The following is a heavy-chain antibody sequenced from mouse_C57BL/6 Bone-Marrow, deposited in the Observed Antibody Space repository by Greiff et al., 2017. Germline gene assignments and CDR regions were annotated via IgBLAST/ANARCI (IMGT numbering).Heavy chain of an antibody. CDR3: ARDTTVVATEYFDV. J-gene: IGHJ1*03. CDR1: GYTFTDYY. D-gene: IGHD1-1*01. CDR2: INPYNGGT. Sequence: VQLKQSGPVLVKPGASVKMSCKASGYTFTDYYMNWVKQSHGKSLEWIGVINPYNGGTSYNQKFKGKATLTVDKSSSTAYMELNSLTSEDSAVYYCARDTTVVATEYFDVWGTGTTVTVSS. V-gene: IGHV1-19*01.